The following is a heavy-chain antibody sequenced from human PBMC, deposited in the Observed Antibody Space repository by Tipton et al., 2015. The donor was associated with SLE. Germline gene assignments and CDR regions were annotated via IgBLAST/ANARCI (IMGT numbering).Heavy chain of an antibody. CDR2: TYYRSKWYN. D-gene: IGHD3-22*01. J-gene: IGHJ4*02. CDR3: ARGSYDSSGYHNWEFDY. CDR1: GDSVSSNSAA. Sequence: GLVKPSQTLSLTCAISGDSVSSNSAAWNWIRQSPSRGLEWLGRTYYRSKWYNDYAVSVKSRITINPDTSKNQFSLQLSSVTAANTAVYYCARGSYDSSGYHNWEFDYWGQGTLVTVSS. V-gene: IGHV6-1*01.